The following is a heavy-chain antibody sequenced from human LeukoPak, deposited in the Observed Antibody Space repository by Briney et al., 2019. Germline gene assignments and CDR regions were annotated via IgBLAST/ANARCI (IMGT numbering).Heavy chain of an antibody. V-gene: IGHV4-59*12. CDR2: IYYSGST. D-gene: IGHD1-26*01. Sequence: SETLSLTCTVSGGSISSYYWSWIRQPPGKGLEWIGYIYYSGSTNYNPSLKSRVTISVDTSKNQFSLKLTSVTAADTAVYYCSRESGPFSPFGFWGQGTLVSVHS. J-gene: IGHJ4*02. CDR3: SRESGPFSPFGF. CDR1: GGSISSYY.